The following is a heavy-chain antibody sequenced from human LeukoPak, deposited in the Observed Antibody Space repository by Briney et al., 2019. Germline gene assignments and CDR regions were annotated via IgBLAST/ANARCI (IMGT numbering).Heavy chain of an antibody. CDR1: GFTFSSYA. D-gene: IGHD6-19*01. J-gene: IGHJ4*02. CDR3: AKDSAGYSSRWYTY. CDR2: ISGSGGST. Sequence: PGGSLRLSCAASGFTFSSYAMSWVRQAPGKGLEWASAISGSGGSTYYADSVKGRFTISRDNSKNTLYLQMNSLRAEDTAVYYCAKDSAGYSSRWYTYWGQGTLVTVSS. V-gene: IGHV3-23*01.